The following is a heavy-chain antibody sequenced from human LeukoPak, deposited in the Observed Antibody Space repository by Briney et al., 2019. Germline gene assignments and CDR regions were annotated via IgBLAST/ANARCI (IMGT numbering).Heavy chain of an antibody. V-gene: IGHV4-59*01. Sequence: SETLSLTCTVSGGSISSYYWSWIRQPPGKGLEWIGYIYYSGSTSYNPSLKSRVTISVDTSKNQFSLKLSSVTAADTAIYYCARAYCDGGSCVYPDWFDPWGQGTLVTVSS. CDR3: ARAYCDGGSCVYPDWFDP. J-gene: IGHJ5*02. CDR2: IYYSGST. CDR1: GGSISSYY. D-gene: IGHD2-15*01.